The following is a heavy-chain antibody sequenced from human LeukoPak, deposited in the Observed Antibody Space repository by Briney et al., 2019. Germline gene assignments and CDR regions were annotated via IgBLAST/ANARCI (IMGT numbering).Heavy chain of an antibody. CDR2: ISWNSGSI. Sequence: GGSLRLSCAASGFTFDDYAMHWVRQAPGKGLEWVSGISWNSGSIGYADSVKGRFTISRDNAKNSLYLQMNSLRAEDTALYYCAKDHRKYYYGSGSYYYWGQGTLVTVSS. CDR3: AKDHRKYYYGSGSYYY. V-gene: IGHV3-9*01. J-gene: IGHJ4*02. D-gene: IGHD3-10*01. CDR1: GFTFDDYA.